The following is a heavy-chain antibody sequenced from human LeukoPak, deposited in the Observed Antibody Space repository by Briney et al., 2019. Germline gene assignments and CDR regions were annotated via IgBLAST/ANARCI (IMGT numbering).Heavy chain of an antibody. CDR3: ALNYYASGSSRYYYYYYGMDV. V-gene: IGHV3-21*03. Sequence: GGSLRLSCAASGFTFSSYSMNWVRQAPGKGLEWVSSVSSTSSYIYYADSVKGRFTISRDNAKNSLYLQMNSLRAEDIAVYYCALNYYASGSSRYYYYYYGMDVWGQGTTVTVSS. D-gene: IGHD3-10*01. CDR1: GFTFSSYS. J-gene: IGHJ6*02. CDR2: VSSTSSYI.